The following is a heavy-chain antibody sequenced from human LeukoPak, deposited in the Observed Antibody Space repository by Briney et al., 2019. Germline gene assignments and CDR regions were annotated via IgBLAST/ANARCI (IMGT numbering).Heavy chain of an antibody. CDR1: GFTFSSYG. J-gene: IGHJ4*02. D-gene: IGHD5-18*01. V-gene: IGHV3-30*03. Sequence: GGSLRLSCAASGFTFSSYGMHWVRQAPGKGLEWVAVISYDGSNKYYADSVKGRFTISRDNFKRTLYLQMNSLRAEDTAVYYCARVDQRRGYSYGYDFDYWGQGTLVTVSS. CDR3: ARVDQRRGYSYGYDFDY. CDR2: ISYDGSNK.